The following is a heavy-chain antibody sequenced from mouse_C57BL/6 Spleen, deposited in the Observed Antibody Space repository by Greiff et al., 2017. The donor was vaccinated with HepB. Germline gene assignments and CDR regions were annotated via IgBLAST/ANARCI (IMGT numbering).Heavy chain of an antibody. D-gene: IGHD1-1*01. CDR1: GYTFTDYY. V-gene: IGHV1-26*01. Sequence: VQLQQSGPELVKPGASVKISCKASGYTFTDYYMNWVKQSHGKSLEWIGDINPNNGGTSYNQKFKGKATLTVDKSSSTAYMELRSLTSEDSAVYYCAKSAYYYGSSLYWGQGTTLTVSS. CDR2: INPNNGGT. J-gene: IGHJ2*01. CDR3: AKSAYYYGSSLY.